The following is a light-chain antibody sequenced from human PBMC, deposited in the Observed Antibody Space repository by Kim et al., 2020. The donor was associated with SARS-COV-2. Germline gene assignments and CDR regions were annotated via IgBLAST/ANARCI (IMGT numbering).Light chain of an antibody. J-gene: IGKJ4*01. V-gene: IGKV1-8*01. Sequence: STGDRVTITCRASQGISSYLAWYQQKPGQAPKLLIYAASTLQSGVPSRFSGSGSGTDFTLTISCLQSEDFATYYCQQYYSYPPITFGGGTKVDIK. CDR1: QGISSY. CDR2: AAS. CDR3: QQYYSYPPIT.